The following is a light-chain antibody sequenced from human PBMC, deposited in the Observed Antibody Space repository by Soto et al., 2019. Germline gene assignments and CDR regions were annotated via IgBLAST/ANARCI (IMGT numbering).Light chain of an antibody. CDR2: GAS. CDR1: QSVSSSY. CDR3: QQYGSSLFT. V-gene: IGKV3-20*01. Sequence: EMVLTQSPGTLSLSPGERATLSCRASQSVSSSYLAWYQQKPGQAPRLLIYGASSRATGIPDRFSSSGSGTDFTLTISRLEPEDFAVYYCQQYGSSLFTFGPGTKVDIK. J-gene: IGKJ3*01.